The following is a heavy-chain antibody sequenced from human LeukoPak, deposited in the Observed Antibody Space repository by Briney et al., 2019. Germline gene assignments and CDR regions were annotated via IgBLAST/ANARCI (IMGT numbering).Heavy chain of an antibody. CDR2: IWYDGSNK. Sequence: PGGSLRLSCAGSGFTFSSYGMHWVRQAPGKGLEWVAVIWYDGSNKYYADSVKGRFTISRGNSKNTLYLQMNSLRAEDTAVYYCAANYDFWGQGTLVTVSS. J-gene: IGHJ4*02. D-gene: IGHD3-3*01. CDR3: AANYDF. V-gene: IGHV3-33*01. CDR1: GFTFSSYG.